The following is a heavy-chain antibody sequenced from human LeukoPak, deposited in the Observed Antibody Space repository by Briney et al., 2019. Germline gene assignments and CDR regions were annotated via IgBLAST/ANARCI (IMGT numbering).Heavy chain of an antibody. D-gene: IGHD2-2*03. CDR3: VKDGYCSSASCYADHWFDA. CDR2: IRFDESDK. V-gene: IGHV3-30*02. Sequence: PGGSLRLSCIASGFTFSNYGMHWVRQAPGKGLDWVAFIRFDESDKYYADSVKGRFTISRDNSKNTVYLQMNSLRPEDTAVYYCVKDGYCSSASCYADHWFDAWGQGTLVTVSS. CDR1: GFTFSNYG. J-gene: IGHJ5*02.